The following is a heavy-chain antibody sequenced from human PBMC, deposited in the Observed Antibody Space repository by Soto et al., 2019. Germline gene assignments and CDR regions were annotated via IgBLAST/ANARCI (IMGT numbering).Heavy chain of an antibody. Sequence: GGSLRLSCAASGFTFSTYALSWVRQAPGKGLEWVSAISANGQGIYYADSLRGRFTISRDNSKNTIFLHMDSLRAEDTAVYYCAKDRNYPRDQFHYWGQGTLVTVSS. J-gene: IGHJ4*02. CDR2: ISANGQGI. V-gene: IGHV3-23*01. CDR1: GFTFSTYA. D-gene: IGHD1-7*01. CDR3: AKDRNYPRDQFHY.